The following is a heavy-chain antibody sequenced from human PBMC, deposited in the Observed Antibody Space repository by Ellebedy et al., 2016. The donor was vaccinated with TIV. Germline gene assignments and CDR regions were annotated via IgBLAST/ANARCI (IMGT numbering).Heavy chain of an antibody. D-gene: IGHD1-7*01. CDR1: GFTFSSYA. CDR3: AKTVVSTGNTGYDAFDI. CDR2: ISSTGSRT. Sequence: PGGSLRLSCAASGFTFSSYAMSWVRQAPGKGLEWVSTISSTGSRTYYADSVEGRFIISRDNSKKTLYLQMTSLRAEDTAVYYCAKTVVSTGNTGYDAFDIWGQGTVVTVSS. J-gene: IGHJ3*02. V-gene: IGHV3-23*01.